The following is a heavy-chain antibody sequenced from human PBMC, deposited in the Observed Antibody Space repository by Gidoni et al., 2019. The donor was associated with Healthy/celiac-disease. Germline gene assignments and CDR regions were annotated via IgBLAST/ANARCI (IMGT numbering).Heavy chain of an antibody. J-gene: IGHJ4*02. CDR1: GGTFSSYA. Sequence: QVQLVQSGAEVKKPGSSVKVSCKASGGTFSSYAISWVRQAPGQGLEWMGGIIPIFGTANYAQKFQGRVTITADKSTSTAYMELSSLRSEDTAVYYCARVWYYYDSSGYSQFDYWGQGTLVTVSS. CDR2: IIPIFGTA. D-gene: IGHD3-22*01. CDR3: ARVWYYYDSSGYSQFDY. V-gene: IGHV1-69*06.